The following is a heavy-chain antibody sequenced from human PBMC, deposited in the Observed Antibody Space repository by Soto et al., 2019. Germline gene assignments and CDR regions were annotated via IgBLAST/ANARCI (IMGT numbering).Heavy chain of an antibody. CDR1: GFTFSGSA. CDR2: IRSKANSYAT. V-gene: IGHV3-73*02. CDR3: TVKPNVVRGVDY. Sequence: EVQLVESGGGLVQPGGSLKLSCAASGFTFSGSAMHWVRQASGKGLEWVGRIRSKANSYATAYAASVKGRFTISRDDSKNTAYLQMNSLKTEDTAVYYCTVKPNVVRGVDYWGQGTLVTVSS. J-gene: IGHJ4*02. D-gene: IGHD3-10*01.